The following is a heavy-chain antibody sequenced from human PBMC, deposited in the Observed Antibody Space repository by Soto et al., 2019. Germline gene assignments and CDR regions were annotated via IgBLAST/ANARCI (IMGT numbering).Heavy chain of an antibody. Sequence: QVQLVESGGGLVKPGGSLRLSCAASVFTFSDYYMSWIRQAPGKGLEWVSYISSSGSTIYYADSVKGRFTISRDNAKNSLYLQMNSLRAEDTAVYYCAREVYNWNDILSWFDPWGQGTLVTVSS. CDR2: ISSSGSTI. CDR3: AREVYNWNDILSWFDP. J-gene: IGHJ5*02. CDR1: VFTFSDYY. D-gene: IGHD1-1*01. V-gene: IGHV3-11*01.